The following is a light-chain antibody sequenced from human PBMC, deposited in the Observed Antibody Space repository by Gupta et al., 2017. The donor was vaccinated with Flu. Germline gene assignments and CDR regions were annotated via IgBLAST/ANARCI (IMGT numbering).Light chain of an antibody. CDR3: SSYAGSTKGV. Sequence: QSALTHPPSAAGSLGQSVTISCTGGSRDVGGYNYVSWYLQHPGRAPTLVIYEVNQRPSAVPGRGSGYKSGKTDSLLISAIEAEDEAAYFCSSYAGSTKGVVGGGTKMTVL. CDR1: SRDVGGYNY. J-gene: IGLJ3*02. CDR2: EVN. V-gene: IGLV2-8*01.